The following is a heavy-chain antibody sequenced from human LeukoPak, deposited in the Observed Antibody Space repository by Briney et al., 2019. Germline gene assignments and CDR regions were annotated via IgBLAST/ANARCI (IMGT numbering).Heavy chain of an antibody. D-gene: IGHD6-6*01. CDR3: ARVDIAARPEGFDY. CDR1: RGRFSSYA. Sequence: GFSVPVSRPGCRGRFSSYAYSWVRQPPAPGLEWVGGITPIFGTANYAQKFQGRVTITADESTSTAYMELSSLRSEDTAVYYCARVDIAARPEGFDYWGQGTLVTVSS. CDR2: ITPIFGTA. J-gene: IGHJ4*02. V-gene: IGHV1-69*13.